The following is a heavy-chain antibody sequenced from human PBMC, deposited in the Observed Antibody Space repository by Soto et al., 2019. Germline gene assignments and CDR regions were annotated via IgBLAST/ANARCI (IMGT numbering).Heavy chain of an antibody. V-gene: IGHV4-59*01. CDR3: ARDMRAGFTHYFDP. CDR2: IYYSGST. Sequence: PSETLSLTCTVSGGSISSYYWSWIRQPPGKGLEWIGYIYYSGSTNYNPSLKSRVTISVDTSKNQFSLKLSSVTAADTAVYYCARDMRAGFTHYFDPWGQGTTVTVSS. D-gene: IGHD1-26*01. CDR1: GGSISSYY. J-gene: IGHJ6*02.